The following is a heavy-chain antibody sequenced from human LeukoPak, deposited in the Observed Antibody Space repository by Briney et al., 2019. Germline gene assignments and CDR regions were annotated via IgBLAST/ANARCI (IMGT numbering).Heavy chain of an antibody. D-gene: IGHD6-13*01. CDR3: AITSIAAAARQGF. Sequence: PGGSLRLSCAASGFTFSAYAMSWVRQAPGKGLEWVSAISGTGGSTYYTDSVKGRFTISRDNSKNTLYLQMNSLRAEDMALYYCAITSIAAAARQGFWGQGTLVTVSS. V-gene: IGHV3-23*01. J-gene: IGHJ4*02. CDR2: ISGTGGST. CDR1: GFTFSAYA.